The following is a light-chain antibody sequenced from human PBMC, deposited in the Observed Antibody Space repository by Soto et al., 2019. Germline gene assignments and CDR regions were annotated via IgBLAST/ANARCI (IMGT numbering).Light chain of an antibody. J-gene: IGKJ5*01. CDR3: QQCYSTPLT. V-gene: IGKV1-39*01. Sequence: DIQMTQSPSSLSASVGDRVTITCRASQSISSYLNWYQQKPGKAPKLLIYAASSLQSGVPSRFSGSGSGTDFTLTISSLQPEDFATYYCQQCYSTPLTFGQGTRLESK. CDR1: QSISSY. CDR2: AAS.